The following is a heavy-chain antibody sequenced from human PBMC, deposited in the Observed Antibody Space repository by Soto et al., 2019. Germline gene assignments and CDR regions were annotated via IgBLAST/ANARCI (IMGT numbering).Heavy chain of an antibody. V-gene: IGHV1-2*04. CDR3: ARDQGQQLYQGAFDY. CDR1: GYTFTGYY. CDR2: INPNSGGT. J-gene: IGHJ4*02. Sequence: QVQLVQSGAEVKKPGASVKVSCKASGYTFTGYYMHWVRQAPGQGLEWMGWINPNSGGTNYAQRFQGWVTMTRDTPISTAYMELSRLRSDDTAVYYCARDQGQQLYQGAFDYWGQGTLVTVSS. D-gene: IGHD6-13*01.